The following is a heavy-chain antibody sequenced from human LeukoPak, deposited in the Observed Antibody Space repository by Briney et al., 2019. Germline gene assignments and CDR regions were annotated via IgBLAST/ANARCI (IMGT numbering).Heavy chain of an antibody. CDR3: ARGWWELLLRYNWFDP. V-gene: IGHV3-7*01. Sequence: GGSLRLSCAASGFTFSSYWMSWVRQAPGKGLEWVANIKQDGSEKYYVDSVKGRFTISRDNAKNSLYLQMNSLRAEDTAVYYCARGWWELLLRYNWFDPWGQGTLVTVSS. J-gene: IGHJ5*02. CDR2: IKQDGSEK. D-gene: IGHD2-15*01. CDR1: GFTFSSYW.